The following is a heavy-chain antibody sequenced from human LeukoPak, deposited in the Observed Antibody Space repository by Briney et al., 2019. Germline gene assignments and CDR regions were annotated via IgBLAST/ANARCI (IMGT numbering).Heavy chain of an antibody. Sequence: SETLSLTCTVSGGSISSYYWTWIRQPPGKGLEWIGYIYYSGSTNYNPSLKSRVTISVDTSKNQFSLKVSSATAADTAVYYCARQYDFWSGLFDYWGQGTLVTVSS. J-gene: IGHJ4*02. CDR2: IYYSGST. V-gene: IGHV4-59*08. D-gene: IGHD3-3*01. CDR1: GGSISSYY. CDR3: ARQYDFWSGLFDY.